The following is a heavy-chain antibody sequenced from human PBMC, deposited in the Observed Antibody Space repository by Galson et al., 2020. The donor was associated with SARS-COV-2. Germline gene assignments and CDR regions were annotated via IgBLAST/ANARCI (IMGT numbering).Heavy chain of an antibody. CDR2: ISDDGRNK. CDR3: AKDLYSGSYYAMDV. D-gene: IGHD1-26*01. CDR1: GFTFSSYA. Sequence: GGSLSLSCAAAGFTFSSYAIHWVRQGPGKGLEWVAIISDDGRNKYYADSVKGRFTISRDNSKKTLDLEMNSLRVEDTAVYYCAKDLYSGSYYAMDVWGQGTTVIVSS. J-gene: IGHJ6*02. V-gene: IGHV3-30*18.